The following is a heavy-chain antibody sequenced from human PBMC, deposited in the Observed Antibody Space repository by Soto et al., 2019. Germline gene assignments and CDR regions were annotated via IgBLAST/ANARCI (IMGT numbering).Heavy chain of an antibody. CDR1: GFTFNTYW. CDR2: IKEDGSDK. J-gene: IGHJ4*02. CDR3: ARFTRGSSGDY. V-gene: IGHV3-7*01. D-gene: IGHD6-25*01. Sequence: GGSLRLSCVASGFTFNTYWMSGVRQAPGKGLEWVANIKEDGSDKYYVDSVKGRFTISRDNAKNLLYLQMNSLGAGDTAMYYCARFTRGSSGDYWGQGTLVTVSS.